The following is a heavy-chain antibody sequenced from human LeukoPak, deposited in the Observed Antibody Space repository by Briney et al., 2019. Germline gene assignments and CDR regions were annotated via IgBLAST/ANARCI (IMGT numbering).Heavy chain of an antibody. CDR1: GFAFSSYI. CDR2: ISSSGNTI. J-gene: IGHJ4*02. Sequence: GGSLRLSCAASGFAFSSYIMNWVRQAPGKGLEWVSYISSSGNTIYYADSVRGRFTISRDNAKNSLYLQMNSLRDEDTAVYYCARKLDYWGQGILVTVSS. V-gene: IGHV3-48*02. CDR3: ARKLDY.